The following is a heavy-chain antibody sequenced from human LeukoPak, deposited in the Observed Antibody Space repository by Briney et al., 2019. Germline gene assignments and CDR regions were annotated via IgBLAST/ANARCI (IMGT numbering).Heavy chain of an antibody. D-gene: IGHD3-22*01. CDR2: IYYSGST. CDR1: GGSISSYY. Sequence: PSETLSLTCTVSGGSISSYYWSWIRQPPGKGLEWIGYIYYSGSTNYNPSLKSRVTISVYTSKNQFSLKLSSVTAADTAVYYCARGGYYDSSGYYKFDYWGQGTLVTVSS. J-gene: IGHJ4*02. CDR3: ARGGYYDSSGYYKFDY. V-gene: IGHV4-59*01.